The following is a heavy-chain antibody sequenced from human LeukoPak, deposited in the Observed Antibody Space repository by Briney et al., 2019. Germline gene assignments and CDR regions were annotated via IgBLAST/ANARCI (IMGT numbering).Heavy chain of an antibody. CDR2: ISHSGST. V-gene: IGHV4-39*07. CDR3: ARSSSSLLFDY. D-gene: IGHD6-13*01. J-gene: IGHJ4*02. CDR1: GGSIISSGYY. Sequence: PSETLSLTCTVSGGSIISSGYYWGWIRQPPGKGLEWIGEISHSGSTNYNPSLKSRVTISVDTSKNQFSLKLSSVTAADTAVYYCARSSSSLLFDYWGQGTLVTVSS.